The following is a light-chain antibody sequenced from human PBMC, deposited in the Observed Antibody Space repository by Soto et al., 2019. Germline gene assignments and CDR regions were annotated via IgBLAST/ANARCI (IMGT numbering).Light chain of an antibody. Sequence: EIVLTQSPGTLSLSPGERAALSCRASQSVDKNFLAWYQQKPGQAPRLLIYHASNRATGIPARFSGTASGTDFTLTISRLEPEDFAVYYCHQYAGSPLTFGRGTKVEIK. CDR1: QSVDKNF. J-gene: IGKJ4*01. CDR3: HQYAGSPLT. CDR2: HAS. V-gene: IGKV3-20*01.